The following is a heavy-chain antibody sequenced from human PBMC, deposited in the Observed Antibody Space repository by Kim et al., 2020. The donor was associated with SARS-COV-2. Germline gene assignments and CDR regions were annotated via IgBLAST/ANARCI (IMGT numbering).Heavy chain of an antibody. CDR1: GVIFRDAW. J-gene: IGHJ4*02. Sequence: GGSLRLSCAASGVIFRDAWMSWVSQDPGKGREWIGRIKRRTYGGTVDYAAPVKGRLTISRDDSNYTVYLQMNSLKSEDTGVYYCTTGASGLGYWGQGTLVAVSS. CDR2: IKRRTYGGTV. CDR3: TTGASGLGY. V-gene: IGHV3-15*01. D-gene: IGHD3-16*01.